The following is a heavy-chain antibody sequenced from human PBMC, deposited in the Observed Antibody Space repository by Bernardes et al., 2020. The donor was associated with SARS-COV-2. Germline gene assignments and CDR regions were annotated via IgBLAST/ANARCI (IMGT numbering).Heavy chain of an antibody. D-gene: IGHD1-26*01. Sequence: ASVKVSCKVSGYTFTTHGISWVRHAPGQVLEWMGWISSHNGKTDYAQNLQGRVTMTTDTSTTTVYMELRSLTSDDTAVYYCARVPPQWEFAPFDYWGQGTPVTVSS. V-gene: IGHV1-18*04. J-gene: IGHJ4*02. CDR1: GYTFTTHG. CDR2: ISSHNGKT. CDR3: ARVPPQWEFAPFDY.